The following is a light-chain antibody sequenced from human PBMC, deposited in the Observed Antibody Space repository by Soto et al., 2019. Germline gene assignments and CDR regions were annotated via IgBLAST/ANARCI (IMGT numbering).Light chain of an antibody. V-gene: IGKV3-20*01. CDR2: GAS. J-gene: IGKJ4*01. CDR3: QQYASSPHT. CDR1: QSVAKNY. Sequence: EIVLTQSPGTLSLSPGERASLSCRASQSVAKNYLAWYQQKPGQALRLLISGASSRATGIPDRFSGSGSGTYFTLTVSRLEAEDFAVYFCQQYASSPHTFGGGTRAEIK.